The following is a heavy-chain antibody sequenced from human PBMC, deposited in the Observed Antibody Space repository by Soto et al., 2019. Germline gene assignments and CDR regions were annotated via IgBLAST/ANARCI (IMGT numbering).Heavy chain of an antibody. CDR2: IYYSGST. V-gene: IGHV4-30-4*01. J-gene: IGHJ4*02. Sequence: SETLSLTCTVSGGSISSGDYYWSWIRQPPGKGLEWIGYIYYSGSTYYNPSLKSRVTISVDTSKNQFSLKLSSVTAADTAVYYCASSEGSSGSTALFDYWGQGTLVTVS. CDR1: GGSISSGDYY. D-gene: IGHD3-22*01. CDR3: ASSEGSSGSTALFDY.